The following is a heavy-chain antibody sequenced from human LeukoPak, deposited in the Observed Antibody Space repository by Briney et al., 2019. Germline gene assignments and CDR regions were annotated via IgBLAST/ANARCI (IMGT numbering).Heavy chain of an antibody. J-gene: IGHJ4*02. CDR1: GYTFTTYY. D-gene: IGHD4-17*01. CDR3: ARARGAYGDYFYSFDY. V-gene: IGHV1-46*01. Sequence: ASVKVSCKASGYTFTTYYIHWVRQAPGQGLEWVGIINPTRTTTVYAQKFQGRVTMTRDTSTSTVYMELSSLRSEDTAVYYCARARGAYGDYFYSFDYWGQGTLVTVSS. CDR2: INPTRTTT.